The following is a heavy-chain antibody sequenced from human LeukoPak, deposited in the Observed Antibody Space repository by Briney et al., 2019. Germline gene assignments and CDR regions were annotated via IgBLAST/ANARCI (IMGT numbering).Heavy chain of an antibody. CDR3: ARDRGYCSNGACQTVLDY. D-gene: IGHD2-8*01. CDR2: IKQDGSEE. CDR1: GDSISSSN. Sequence: ETLSLTCTVSGDSISSSNCYWGWIRQPPGKGLEWVAHIKQDGSEEYYVDSVKGRFTISRDNAKNSLYLQMNSLRVEDTAVYYCARDRGYCSNGACQTVLDYWGQGTLVTVSS. J-gene: IGHJ4*02. V-gene: IGHV3-7*01.